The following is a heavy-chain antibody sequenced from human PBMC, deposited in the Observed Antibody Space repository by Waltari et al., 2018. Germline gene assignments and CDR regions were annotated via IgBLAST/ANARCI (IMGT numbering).Heavy chain of an antibody. CDR1: GFTFSSYA. CDR2: IYSGGST. Sequence: EVQLLESGGGLVQPGGSLRLSCAASGFTFSSYAMRWVRQAPGKGLEWVSVIYSGGSTYYADSVKGRFTISRDNSKNTLYLQMNSLRAEDTAVYYCAKDLRSRAYMDVWGKGTTVTVSS. CDR3: AKDLRSRAYMDV. D-gene: IGHD6-13*01. V-gene: IGHV3-23*03. J-gene: IGHJ6*03.